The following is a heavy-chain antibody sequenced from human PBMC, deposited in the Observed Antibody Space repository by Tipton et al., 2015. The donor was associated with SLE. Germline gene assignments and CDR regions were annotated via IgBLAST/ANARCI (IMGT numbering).Heavy chain of an antibody. J-gene: IGHJ4*02. CDR2: IYYSGTT. Sequence: TLSLTCTVSGGSISTSNCYWTWIRQPPGKGLEWIGSIYYSGTTYCNPSLKSRVTISVDTSKNQFSLKLSSVTAADTAVYYCAKSSGGTNSGYLYFFDYWGKGTLVTVSS. D-gene: IGHD3-22*01. CDR1: GGSISTSNCY. V-gene: IGHV4-39*07. CDR3: AKSSGGTNSGYLYFFDY.